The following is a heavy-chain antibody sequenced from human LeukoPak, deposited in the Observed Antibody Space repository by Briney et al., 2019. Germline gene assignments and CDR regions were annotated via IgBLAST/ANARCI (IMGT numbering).Heavy chain of an antibody. CDR1: GFTFSSYG. V-gene: IGHV3-30*03. Sequence: PGRSLRLSCAASGFTFSSYGMHWVRQAPGKGLEWVAVISYDGSNKYYADSVKGRFTISRDNFKNTLYLQMNSLRAEDTAVYYCVRDLNYDSGPSYYGMDVWGQGTTVTVSS. D-gene: IGHD3-22*01. CDR3: VRDLNYDSGPSYYGMDV. J-gene: IGHJ6*02. CDR2: ISYDGSNK.